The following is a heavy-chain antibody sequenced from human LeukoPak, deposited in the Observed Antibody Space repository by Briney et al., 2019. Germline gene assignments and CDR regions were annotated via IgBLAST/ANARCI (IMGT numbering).Heavy chain of an antibody. D-gene: IGHD2-15*01. CDR2: TRNKAKGYTI. Sequence: GGSLRLSCAVSGYTLSDDYMDWVRRAPGKGLEWVGRTRNKAKGYTISYAASANGRFTIAREASDNSVYLKMNRLKTDHTAVYYCIRPSYFYNVGGSLDAFYNWGHGTMVTVSS. CDR1: GYTLSDDY. V-gene: IGHV3-72*01. CDR3: IRPSYFYNVGGSLDAFYN. J-gene: IGHJ3*02.